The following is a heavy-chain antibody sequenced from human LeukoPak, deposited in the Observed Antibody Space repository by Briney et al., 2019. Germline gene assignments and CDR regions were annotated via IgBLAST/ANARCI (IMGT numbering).Heavy chain of an antibody. CDR1: GFTFSNYA. Sequence: PGGSLRLSCAASGFTFSNYAMSWVRQAPGKGLEWVSYISSSSSTIYYADSVKGRFTISRDNAKNSLYLQMNSLRAEDTAVYYCARGRQWEPLDYWGQGTLVTVSS. V-gene: IGHV3-48*01. D-gene: IGHD1-26*01. CDR2: ISSSSSTI. J-gene: IGHJ4*02. CDR3: ARGRQWEPLDY.